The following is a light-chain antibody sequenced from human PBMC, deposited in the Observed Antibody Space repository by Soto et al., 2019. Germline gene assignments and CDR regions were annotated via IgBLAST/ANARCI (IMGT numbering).Light chain of an antibody. Sequence: NFMLTQPHSVSESPGKTVTISCTRSSGSIASNYVQWYPQRPGSAPTTVIYEDNQRPPGVPDRFSGSIDSSSNSASLTISGLKTEDEADYYCPSYDSSNPGLFGTGTKVTGL. CDR1: SGSIASNY. J-gene: IGLJ1*01. CDR2: EDN. CDR3: PSYDSSNPGL. V-gene: IGLV6-57*04.